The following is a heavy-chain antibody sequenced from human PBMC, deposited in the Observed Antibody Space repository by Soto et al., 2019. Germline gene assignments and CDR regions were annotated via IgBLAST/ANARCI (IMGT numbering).Heavy chain of an antibody. CDR3: AKGSWMWTPDY. D-gene: IGHD1-1*01. J-gene: IGHJ4*02. CDR1: GYTFTDYA. Sequence: QVQLVQSGAEVKKPGASVKVFCKASGYTFTDYAIHWVRQAPGQRLELMGWIAPGNGNTKYSQNFKGRVTITRDTSATTAYMELSSLRSEDTAVYYCAKGSWMWTPDYWGQGTLVTVSS. CDR2: IAPGNGNT. V-gene: IGHV1-3*01.